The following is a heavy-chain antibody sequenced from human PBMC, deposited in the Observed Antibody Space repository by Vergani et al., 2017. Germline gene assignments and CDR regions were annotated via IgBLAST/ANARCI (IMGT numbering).Heavy chain of an antibody. D-gene: IGHD2/OR15-2a*01. V-gene: IGHV1-46*01. CDR3: AKDLGGCNSISCSYYMDV. CDR1: GYTFTNYY. CDR2: INPSGGST. J-gene: IGHJ6*03. Sequence: QVLLVQSGAEVKKPGASVRVSCKTSGYTFTNYYIHWVRQAPGQGLEWMGIINPSGGSTTYAQQFQGRLTMTRDTSTSTVYMDLSNLRSEDTAVYYCAKDLGGCNSISCSYYMDVWGKGTTVTV.